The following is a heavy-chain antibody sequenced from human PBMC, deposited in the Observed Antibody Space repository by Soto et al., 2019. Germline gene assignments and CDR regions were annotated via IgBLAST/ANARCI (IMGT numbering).Heavy chain of an antibody. CDR2: IYYSGST. CDR3: ARGLSVTLFDN. J-gene: IGHJ4*02. D-gene: IGHD4-17*01. CDR1: GGSISTGGYY. Sequence: QVQLQESGPGLVKPSQTLSLTCTVSGGSISTGGYYWTWIRQHPGKGLEWIGYIYYSGSTYYNPSLKSRVTISVDTSKNQFSLKLSSVTAADTSVYYCARGLSVTLFDNWGQGTLVTVSS. V-gene: IGHV4-31*03.